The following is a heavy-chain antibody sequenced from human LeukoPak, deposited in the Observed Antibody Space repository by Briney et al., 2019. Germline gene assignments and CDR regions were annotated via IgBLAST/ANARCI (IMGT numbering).Heavy chain of an antibody. D-gene: IGHD3-16*01. CDR2: IYYSGST. Sequence: PSETLSLTCAVYGGSFSGYYWSWIRQPPGKGLEWIGYIYYSGSTNYNPSLKSRVTISVDTSKNQFSLKLSSVTAADTAVYYCAREGSIGYDYVWGSYRGIFDYWGQGTLVTVSS. V-gene: IGHV4-59*01. J-gene: IGHJ4*02. CDR3: AREGSIGYDYVWGSYRGIFDY. CDR1: GGSFSGYY.